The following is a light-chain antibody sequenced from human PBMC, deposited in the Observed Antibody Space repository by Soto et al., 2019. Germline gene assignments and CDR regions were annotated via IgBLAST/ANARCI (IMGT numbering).Light chain of an antibody. CDR3: QERSNWPPRYT. CDR2: DAS. J-gene: IGKJ2*01. V-gene: IGKV3-11*01. Sequence: EIWLTQSPATLSLSRGERVTLSCRASQSVDTYLAWYQQKTGQAPRLLIYDASNRATGIPARFSGSGSGTDFTLTISSLEPEDFALYYCQERSNWPPRYTFGQGTRLEI. CDR1: QSVDTY.